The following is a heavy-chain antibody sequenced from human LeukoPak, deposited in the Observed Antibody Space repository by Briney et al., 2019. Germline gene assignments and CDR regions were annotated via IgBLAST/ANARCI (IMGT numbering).Heavy chain of an antibody. CDR1: GFTVSSNY. D-gene: IGHD3-22*01. CDR3: ARGTNIVVIMDY. J-gene: IGHJ4*02. V-gene: IGHV3-66*01. CDR2: IYSGGST. Sequence: GGSLRLSCAASGFTVSSNYMSWVRQAPGKGLEWVSVIYSGGSTYYADSVKGRFTISRDNSKNTLYLQTNSLRAEDTAVYYCARGTNIVVIMDYWGQGTLVTVSS.